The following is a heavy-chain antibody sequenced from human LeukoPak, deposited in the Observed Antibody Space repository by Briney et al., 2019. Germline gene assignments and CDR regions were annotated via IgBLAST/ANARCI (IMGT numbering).Heavy chain of an antibody. CDR2: ISYDGSNK. CDR1: GFTFSSYW. D-gene: IGHD5-12*01. J-gene: IGHJ4*02. Sequence: GGSLRLSCAASGFTFSSYWMSWVRQAPGKGLEWVAVISYDGSNKYYADSVKGRFTISRDNSKNTLYLQMNSLRAEDTAVYYCAKGLGLPDDIVATMIFDYWGQGTLVTVSS. CDR3: AKGLGLPDDIVATMIFDY. V-gene: IGHV3-30*18.